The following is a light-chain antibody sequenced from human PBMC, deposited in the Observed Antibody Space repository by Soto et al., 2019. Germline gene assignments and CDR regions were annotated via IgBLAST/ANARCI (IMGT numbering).Light chain of an antibody. J-gene: IGKJ3*01. V-gene: IGKV3-11*01. Sequence: EIVLTQSPAPLSLSPGERATLSCRASQSISSYLAWYPQKPDQAPRLLIYDASNRATGIPVRFSGSGSGTDFTLTISSLEPEDFAVYYCHQRSTWPFTFGPGTKVDIK. CDR3: HQRSTWPFT. CDR2: DAS. CDR1: QSISSY.